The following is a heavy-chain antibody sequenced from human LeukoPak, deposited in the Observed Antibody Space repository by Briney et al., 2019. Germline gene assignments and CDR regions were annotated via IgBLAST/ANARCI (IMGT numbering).Heavy chain of an antibody. J-gene: IGHJ4*02. CDR2: IIGSGGST. D-gene: IGHD1-26*01. V-gene: IGHV3-23*01. CDR1: GFTFSSYA. CDR3: AKDSGSAHLYYFDY. Sequence: GGSLRLSCAASGFTFSSYAMSWVRQAPGKGLEWVSAIIGSGGSTYYADSVKGRFTISRDNSKNTLYLQMNSLRAGDTAAYYCAKDSGSAHLYYFDYWGQGTPVTVSS.